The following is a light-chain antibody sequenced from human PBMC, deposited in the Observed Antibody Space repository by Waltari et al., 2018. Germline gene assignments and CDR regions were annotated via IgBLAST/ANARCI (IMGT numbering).Light chain of an antibody. CDR1: QSVLYSSNNKTY. J-gene: IGKJ3*01. V-gene: IGKV4-1*01. CDR2: WAS. Sequence: DILMTQSPDSLAVSLGERATINFKSSQSVLYSSNNKTYLAWYQQKPGQPPKLLIYWASTRESGVPDRFSGSGSGTDFTLTISSLQAEDVAVYYCQQYYTTPLTFGPGTKVDIK. CDR3: QQYYTTPLT.